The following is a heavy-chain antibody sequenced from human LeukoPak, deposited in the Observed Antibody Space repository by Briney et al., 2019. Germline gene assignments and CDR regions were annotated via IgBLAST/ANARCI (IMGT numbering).Heavy chain of an antibody. CDR1: GYTFTTYD. J-gene: IGHJ4*02. CDR3: ASFLNLRDGYNY. V-gene: IGHV1-8*01. CDR2: MNLESGNT. D-gene: IGHD5-24*01. Sequence: ASVRVSCKHSGYTFTTYDINWVRPAPGQGLEWMGWMNLESGNTNNAQKLQGIVTLTSNTSISTDYMELSRLISEDTAVYYWASFLNLRDGYNYWGQGTLVTVSS.